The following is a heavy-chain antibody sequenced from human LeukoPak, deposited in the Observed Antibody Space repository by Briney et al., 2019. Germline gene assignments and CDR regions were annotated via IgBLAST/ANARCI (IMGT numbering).Heavy chain of an antibody. CDR2: IYYSGST. D-gene: IGHD6-13*01. CDR3: ARVRSPGIAAAGPFDY. CDR1: GGSISSYY. J-gene: IGHJ4*02. V-gene: IGHV4-59*01. Sequence: PSETLSLTCTVSGGSISSYYWSWIRQPPGKGLEWIGYIYYSGSTNYNPSLKSRVTISVDTPKNQFSLKLSSVTAADTAVYYCARVRSPGIAAAGPFDYWGQGTLVTVSS.